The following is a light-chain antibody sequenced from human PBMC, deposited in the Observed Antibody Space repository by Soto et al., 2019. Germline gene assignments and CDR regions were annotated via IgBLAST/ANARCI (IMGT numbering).Light chain of an antibody. V-gene: IGLV2-14*01. Sequence: QSALTQPASVSGSPGQWITISCTGTSSDIGGYNYVSWYQHHPGKAPKLIIYEVTNRPSGVSNRFSGSKSGNTASLTISGLQAEDEADYYCISYTSGTSPYVFGTGTKLTVL. CDR3: ISYTSGTSPYV. CDR1: SSDIGGYNY. CDR2: EVT. J-gene: IGLJ1*01.